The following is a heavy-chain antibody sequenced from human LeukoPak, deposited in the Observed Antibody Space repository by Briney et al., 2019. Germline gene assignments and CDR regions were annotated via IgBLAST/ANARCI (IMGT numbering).Heavy chain of an antibody. CDR2: INTNTGNP. CDR3: ARTAFRRYSSRGPGWFDP. J-gene: IGHJ5*02. Sequence: ASVKVSCKASGYAFTSYAMNWVRQAPGQGLEWMGWINTNTGNPTYAQGFTGRFVFSLDTSVSTAYLQIRSLKAEDTAVYYCARTAFRRYSSRGPGWFDPWGQGTLVTVSS. CDR1: GYAFTSYA. D-gene: IGHD6-13*01. V-gene: IGHV7-4-1*02.